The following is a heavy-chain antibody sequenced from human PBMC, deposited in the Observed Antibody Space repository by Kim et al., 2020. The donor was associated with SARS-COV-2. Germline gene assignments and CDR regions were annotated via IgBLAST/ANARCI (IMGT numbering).Heavy chain of an antibody. CDR2: IYSGGST. CDR3: ARDKEDCSGYDAFDI. CDR1: GFTVSSNY. J-gene: IGHJ3*02. V-gene: IGHV3-66*01. Sequence: GGSLRLSCAASGFTVSSNYMSWVRQAPGKGLEWVSVIYSGGSTYYADSVKGRFTISRDNSKNTLYLQMNSLRAEDTAVYYCARDKEDCSGYDAFDIWGQGTMVTDSS. D-gene: IGHD3-10*02.